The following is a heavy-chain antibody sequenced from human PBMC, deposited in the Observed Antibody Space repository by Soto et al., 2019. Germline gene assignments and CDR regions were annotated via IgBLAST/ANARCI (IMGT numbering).Heavy chain of an antibody. V-gene: IGHV4-39*01. J-gene: IGHJ4*02. CDR3: ARSYYYGSGSYGPFDY. CDR2: IYYSGST. Sequence: PSETLSLTCTVSGGSISSSSYYWGWIRQPPGKGPEWIGSIYYSGSTYYNPSLKSRVTISVDTSKNQFSLKLSSVTAADTAVYYCARSYYYGSGSYGPFDYWGQGTLVTVSS. CDR1: GGSISSSSYY. D-gene: IGHD3-10*01.